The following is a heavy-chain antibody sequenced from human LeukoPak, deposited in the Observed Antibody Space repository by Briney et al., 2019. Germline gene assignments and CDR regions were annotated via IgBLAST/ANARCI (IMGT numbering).Heavy chain of an antibody. CDR1: GLTFSSYW. V-gene: IGHV3-7*04. CDR2: IKCDGSET. Sequence: GGSLRLSCAASGLTFSSYWMTWVRQAPGKGLEWVATIKCDGSETYYVDSVRSRFSISRDNAKNSLYPQMNSLRAEDTAVYYCARDSTLSNYWGQGTLVTVSS. J-gene: IGHJ4*02. CDR3: ARDSTLSNY. D-gene: IGHD3-16*01.